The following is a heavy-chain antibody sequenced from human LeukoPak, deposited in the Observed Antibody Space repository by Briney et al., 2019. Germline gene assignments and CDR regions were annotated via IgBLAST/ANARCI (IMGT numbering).Heavy chain of an antibody. Sequence: ASVKVSCKASGHTFTGYYMHWARQAPGQGLEWLGWINPNSGVTNYAQKFQGRITMTRDTSITTVYMELSSLTSDDTAVYYCGSGQWLVGVFYWGQGTLVTVSS. CDR2: INPNSGVT. CDR3: GSGQWLVGVFY. V-gene: IGHV1-2*02. D-gene: IGHD6-19*01. J-gene: IGHJ4*02. CDR1: GHTFTGYY.